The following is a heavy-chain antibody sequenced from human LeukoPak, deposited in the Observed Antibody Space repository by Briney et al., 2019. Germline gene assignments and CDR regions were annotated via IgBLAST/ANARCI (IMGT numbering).Heavy chain of an antibody. J-gene: IGHJ3*02. CDR2: INEDGTIK. CDR3: ARDSGYNAFDI. CDR1: GFTFSTSW. V-gene: IGHV3-7*01. D-gene: IGHD5-18*01. Sequence: GGSLRLSCAASGFTFSTSWMTWVRQAPGKELEWLGNINEDGTIKNYVDSVKGRFTTSRDNVKNSLFLQMLSLRADDTAVYYCARDSGYNAFDIWGLGTMVTVSS.